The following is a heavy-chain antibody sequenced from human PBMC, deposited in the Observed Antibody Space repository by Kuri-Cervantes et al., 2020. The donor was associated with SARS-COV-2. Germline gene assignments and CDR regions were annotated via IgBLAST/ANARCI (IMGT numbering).Heavy chain of an antibody. CDR2: IYYSGST. D-gene: IGHD3-9*01. Sequence: ESLKISCTVSGGSISSYYWNWIRQPPGKGLEWIGYIYYSGSTNYNPSLKSRVTISVDTSKNQFSLKLSSVTAADTAVYYCARGFPILFPYVMDVWGQGPAVTVSS. CDR3: ARGFPILFPYVMDV. J-gene: IGHJ6*02. CDR1: GGSISSYY. V-gene: IGHV4-59*08.